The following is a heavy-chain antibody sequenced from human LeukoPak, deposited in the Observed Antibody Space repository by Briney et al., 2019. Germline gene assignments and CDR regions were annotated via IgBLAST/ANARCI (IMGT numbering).Heavy chain of an antibody. D-gene: IGHD3-22*01. Sequence: PGGSLRLSCAASGFTFSSYEMNWVRQAPGKGLERVSYISSSGSTIYYADSVKGRFTISRDNAKNSLYLQMNSLRAEDTAVYYCAKPTLYYYDATNWGQGTLVTVSS. CDR2: ISSSGSTI. J-gene: IGHJ4*02. CDR3: AKPTLYYYDATN. CDR1: GFTFSSYE. V-gene: IGHV3-48*03.